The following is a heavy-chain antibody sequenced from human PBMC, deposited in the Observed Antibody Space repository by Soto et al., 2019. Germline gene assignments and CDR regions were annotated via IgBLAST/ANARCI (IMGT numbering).Heavy chain of an antibody. CDR2: IVVGSGNT. CDR1: GFTFTSSA. V-gene: IGHV1-58*01. D-gene: IGHD1-26*01. CDR3: AADSGSYSLWYFDL. Sequence: QMQLVQSGPEVKKPGTSVKVSCKASGFTFTSSAVQWVRQARGQRLEWIGWIVVGSGNTNYAQKFQERVTITRDMSTSTAYRELSSLRSDDTAVYYCAADSGSYSLWYFDLWGRGTLVTVSS. J-gene: IGHJ2*01.